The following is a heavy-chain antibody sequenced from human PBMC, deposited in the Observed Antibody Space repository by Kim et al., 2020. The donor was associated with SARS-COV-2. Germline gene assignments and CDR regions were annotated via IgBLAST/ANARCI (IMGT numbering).Heavy chain of an antibody. V-gene: IGHV3-21*01. D-gene: IGHD3-10*01. J-gene: IGHJ6*02. Sequence: GGSLRLSCAASGFTFSSYSMNWVRQAPGKWLEWVSSISSSSSYIYYADSVKGRFTISRDNAKNSLYLQMNSLRAEDTAVYYCARDNIWGGMDVWGQGTTVTLSS. CDR3: ARDNIWGGMDV. CDR1: GFTFSSYS. CDR2: ISSSSSYI.